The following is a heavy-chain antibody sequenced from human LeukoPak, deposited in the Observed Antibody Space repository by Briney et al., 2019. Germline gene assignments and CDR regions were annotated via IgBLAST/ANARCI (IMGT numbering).Heavy chain of an antibody. CDR2: IYYSGST. J-gene: IGHJ6*03. CDR1: GGSISSSSYY. Sequence: SETLSLTCTVSGGSISSSSYYWGWIRQPPGKGLEWIGSIYYSGSTYYNPSLKSRVTISVDTSKNQFSLKLSSVTAADTAVYYCARALDYYDSSGPRYYYYYYYMDVWGKGTTVTISS. V-gene: IGHV4-39*01. CDR3: ARALDYYDSSGPRYYYYYYYMDV. D-gene: IGHD3-22*01.